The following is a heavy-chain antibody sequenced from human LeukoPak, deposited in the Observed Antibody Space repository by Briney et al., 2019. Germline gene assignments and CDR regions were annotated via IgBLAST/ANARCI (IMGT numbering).Heavy chain of an antibody. CDR3: ARPPDILTGKNWFDS. J-gene: IGHJ5*01. V-gene: IGHV3-74*01. D-gene: IGHD3-9*01. CDR1: GFTFSSYW. Sequence: GGSLRLSCAASGFTFSSYWMHWVRQAPGKGLVWVSRINSDGSSTDYADSVKGRFTVSRDNAKNTLYLQMNSLRVEDTAVYYCARPPDILTGKNWFDSWGQGTLVTVST. CDR2: INSDGSST.